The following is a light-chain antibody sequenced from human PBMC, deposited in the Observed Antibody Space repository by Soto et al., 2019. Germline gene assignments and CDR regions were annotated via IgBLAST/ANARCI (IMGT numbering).Light chain of an antibody. V-gene: IGKV3-20*01. J-gene: IGKJ1*01. CDR3: QQYGSSGT. CDR2: GAS. CDR1: QSVSNNY. Sequence: DIVVPQSPGTLSLSPGARATLSGRASQSVSNNYLALYQQKPGQAPRLLIYGASNRATGIPDRFSGSGSGTDFTLTSSRLEPEDFAVYYCQQYGSSGTFGQGTKVEIK.